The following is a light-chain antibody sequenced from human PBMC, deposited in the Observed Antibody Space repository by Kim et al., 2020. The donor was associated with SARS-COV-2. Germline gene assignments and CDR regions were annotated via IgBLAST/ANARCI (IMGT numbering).Light chain of an antibody. V-gene: IGLV4-69*01. CDR3: LTWGPGIRV. Sequence: SVKLTCTLSSGHRTYAIAWHQQLPGKGPRYLMNVDSDGSHTRGDGLPDRFSGSSSGAERHLTISSLQPEDEADYYCLTWGPGIRVFGGGTQLTVL. J-gene: IGLJ2*01. CDR1: SGHRTYA. CDR2: VDSDGSH.